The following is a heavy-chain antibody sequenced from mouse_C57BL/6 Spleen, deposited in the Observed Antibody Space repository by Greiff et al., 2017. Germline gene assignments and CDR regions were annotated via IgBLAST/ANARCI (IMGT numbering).Heavy chain of an antibody. CDR2: IHPNSGST. Sequence: VQLQQSGAELVKPGASVKLSCKASGYTFTSYWMHWVKQRPGQGLEWIGMIHPNSGSTNYNEKFKSKATLTVDKSSSTAYMQLSSLTSEDSAVYYCARGATVVATEWYFDVWGTGTTVTVSS. CDR3: ARGATVVATEWYFDV. V-gene: IGHV1-64*01. D-gene: IGHD1-1*01. J-gene: IGHJ1*03. CDR1: GYTFTSYW.